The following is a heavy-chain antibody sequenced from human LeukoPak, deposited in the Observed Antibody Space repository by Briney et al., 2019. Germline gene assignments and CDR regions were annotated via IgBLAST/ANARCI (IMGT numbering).Heavy chain of an antibody. J-gene: IGHJ4*02. CDR2: ISYDGSNK. Sequence: PGRSLRLSCAASGFTFSSYGMHWVRQAPGKGLEWVAVISYDGSNKYYADSVKGRFTISRDNSKNTLYLQMNSLRAEDTAVYYCAKDRGYYDSSGYYYGGIYDYWGQGTLVTVSS. V-gene: IGHV3-30*18. CDR3: AKDRGYYDSSGYYYGGIYDY. CDR1: GFTFSSYG. D-gene: IGHD3-22*01.